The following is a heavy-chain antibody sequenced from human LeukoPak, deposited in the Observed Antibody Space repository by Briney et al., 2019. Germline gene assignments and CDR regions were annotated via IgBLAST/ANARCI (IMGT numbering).Heavy chain of an antibody. CDR2: IYTGGYT. V-gene: IGHV4-4*07. CDR3: ARRPEMKNAFDI. J-gene: IGHJ3*02. CDR1: GGSISTYY. D-gene: IGHD5-24*01. Sequence: PSETLSLTCTVSGGSISTYYWNWIRQPAGKGLEWIGRIYTGGYTNYNPSVKSRVTMSVDTAKNQLSLKVRSLTAADTAVYYCARRPEMKNAFDIWGQGTMVTVS.